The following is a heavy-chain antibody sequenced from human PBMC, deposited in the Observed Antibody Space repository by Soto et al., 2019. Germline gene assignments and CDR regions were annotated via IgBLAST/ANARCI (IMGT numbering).Heavy chain of an antibody. V-gene: IGHV3-21*02. D-gene: IGHD5-12*01. CDR3: ARDHVDDPAYYYYGMDV. CDR2: ISSSSLYI. CDR1: GFTFSGYS. J-gene: IGHJ6*02. Sequence: EVQVVESGGGLVKPGGSLRLSCAASGFTFSGYSMHWVRQAPGKGLEWVSSISSSSLYIYYADSVKGRFTISRDNAENSVYLQMNSLRAEDTAVYYCARDHVDDPAYYYYGMDVWGQGPAVTVSS.